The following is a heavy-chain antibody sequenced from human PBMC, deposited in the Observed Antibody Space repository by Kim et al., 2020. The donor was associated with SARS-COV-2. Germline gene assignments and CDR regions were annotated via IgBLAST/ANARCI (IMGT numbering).Heavy chain of an antibody. CDR3: AKDHESSGWPTFDY. J-gene: IGHJ4*02. D-gene: IGHD3-22*01. V-gene: IGHV3-23*01. Sequence: YADSGKGRFTFARDNVKNTLYLQMDDLGAEDTALYYCAKDHESSGWPTFDYWGQGTLVTVSS.